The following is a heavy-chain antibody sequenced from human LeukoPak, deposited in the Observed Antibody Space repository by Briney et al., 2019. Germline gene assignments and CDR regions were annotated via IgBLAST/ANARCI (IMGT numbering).Heavy chain of an antibody. Sequence: SETLSLTCTVSGGSISSGAYYWTWIRQHPGNGLEWIGYIYYSGNTHYNPSLKSRVTISVDTSKNQFSLKLSSVTAADTAVYYCARVSGGGNYLDYWGQGTLVTVSS. CDR2: IYYSGNT. CDR1: GGSISSGAYY. J-gene: IGHJ4*02. V-gene: IGHV4-31*03. CDR3: ARVSGGGNYLDY. D-gene: IGHD2-15*01.